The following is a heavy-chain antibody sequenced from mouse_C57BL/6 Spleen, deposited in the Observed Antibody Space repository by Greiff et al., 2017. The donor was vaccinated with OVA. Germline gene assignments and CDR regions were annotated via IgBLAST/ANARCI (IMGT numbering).Heavy chain of an antibody. V-gene: IGHV1-5*01. CDR3: TRDGGYYSSCFDY. CDR1: GYTFTSYW. Sequence: VQLKESGTVLARPGASVKMSCTTSGYTFTSYWMHWVQQRPGQGLEWIGAIYPGNSATSYNQKFKGKAKLTAVTSASTAYMELSSQTNDDSAVYYCTRDGGYYSSCFDYWGQGTPLTVS. D-gene: IGHD2-5*01. J-gene: IGHJ2*01. CDR2: IYPGNSAT.